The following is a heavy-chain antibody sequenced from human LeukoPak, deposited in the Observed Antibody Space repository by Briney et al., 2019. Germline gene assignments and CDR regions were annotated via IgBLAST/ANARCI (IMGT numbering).Heavy chain of an antibody. CDR3: ARGILLTRDSGYPVFAY. Sequence: PSESLSLTCTVSGGSISSGGYCWSWIRQHPGKGLEWIGYIYYSGSTYYNPSLKSRVTISVDTSKNQFSLKLSSVTAADTAVYYCARGILLTRDSGYPVFAYWGQGTQVTVSS. J-gene: IGHJ4*02. V-gene: IGHV4-31*03. D-gene: IGHD3-22*01. CDR1: GGSISSGGYC. CDR2: IYYSGST.